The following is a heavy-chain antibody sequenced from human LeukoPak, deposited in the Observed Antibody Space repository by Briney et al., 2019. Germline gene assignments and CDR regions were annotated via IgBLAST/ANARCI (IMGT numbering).Heavy chain of an antibody. CDR2: IDYRGST. CDR1: GGSFSGYF. CDR3: ARDRIPPSYDY. J-gene: IGHJ4*02. V-gene: IGHV4-34*01. D-gene: IGHD2-21*01. Sequence: PSEPLSLTCAVYGGSFSGYFWSWIRQPPGKGLEWIGEIDYRGSTNYNPSLKSRVIILVDTSENHFSLKLSSVTAADTAVYYCARDRIPPSYDYWGQGTLVTVSS.